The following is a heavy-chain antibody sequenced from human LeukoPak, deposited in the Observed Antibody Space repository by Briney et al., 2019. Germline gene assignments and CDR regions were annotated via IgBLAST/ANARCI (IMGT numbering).Heavy chain of an antibody. CDR2: IYHSGST. Sequence: SETLSLTCTVSGYSISSGYYWGWIRQPPGKGLEWIGSIYHSGSTYYNPSLKSRVTISVDTSKNQFSLKLSSVTAADTAVYYCARRAVIVDDAFDIWGQGIMVTVSS. CDR3: ARRAVIVDDAFDI. CDR1: GYSISSGYY. J-gene: IGHJ3*02. V-gene: IGHV4-38-2*02. D-gene: IGHD3-16*02.